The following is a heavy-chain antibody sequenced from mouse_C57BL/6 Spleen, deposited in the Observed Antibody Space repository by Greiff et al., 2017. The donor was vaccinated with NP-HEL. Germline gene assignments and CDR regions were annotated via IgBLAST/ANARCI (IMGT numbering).Heavy chain of an antibody. J-gene: IGHJ1*03. Sequence: VQLVESGAELVKPGASVKISCKASGYAFSSYWMNWVKQRPGKGLEWIGQIYPGDGDTNYNGKFKGKATLTADKSSSTAYMQLSSLTSEDSAVYFCARSYYGSDWYFDVWGTGTTVTVSS. CDR1: GYAFSSYW. CDR3: ARSYYGSDWYFDV. D-gene: IGHD1-1*01. V-gene: IGHV1-80*01. CDR2: IYPGDGDT.